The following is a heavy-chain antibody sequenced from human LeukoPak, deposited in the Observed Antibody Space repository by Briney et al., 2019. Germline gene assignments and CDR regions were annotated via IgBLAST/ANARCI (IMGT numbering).Heavy chain of an antibody. CDR1: GFTFSSYG. V-gene: IGHV3-30*03. CDR2: ISYDGSNK. Sequence: GGSLRLSCAASGFTFSSYGMHWVRQAPGKGLEWVAVISYDGSNKYYADSVKGRFTISRDNAKNSLYLQMNSLRAEDTAVYYCAREGLGAPTSAGDAFDVWGQGTMVTVSS. CDR3: AREGLGAPTSAGDAFDV. J-gene: IGHJ3*01. D-gene: IGHD3-16*01.